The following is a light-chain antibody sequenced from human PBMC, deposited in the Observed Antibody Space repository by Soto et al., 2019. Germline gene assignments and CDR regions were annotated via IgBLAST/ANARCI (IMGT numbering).Light chain of an antibody. CDR3: QQYYNSVLT. J-gene: IGKJ4*01. Sequence: DIQITQSTSSLSASLGDRVTITCRPSQSISNFLNWVQHKPGNAPKVLISAASTLQSGVPPRFSGSESGTDFTLTISSLQPEDSASYYCQQYYNSVLTFGGGTKVDI. CDR1: QSISNF. CDR2: AAS. V-gene: IGKV1-39*01.